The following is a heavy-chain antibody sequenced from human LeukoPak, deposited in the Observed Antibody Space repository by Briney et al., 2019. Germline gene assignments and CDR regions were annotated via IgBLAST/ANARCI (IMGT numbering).Heavy chain of an antibody. CDR3: ARVRGVLKYYFDY. Sequence: ASVKLSCKASGYTFTSYAMHWVRQAPGQRLEWMGWINAGNGNTKYSQKFQGRVTITRDTSASTAYMELSSLRSEDTAVYYCARVRGVLKYYFDYWGQGTLVTVSS. V-gene: IGHV1-3*01. J-gene: IGHJ4*02. CDR2: INAGNGNT. D-gene: IGHD3-10*01. CDR1: GYTFTSYA.